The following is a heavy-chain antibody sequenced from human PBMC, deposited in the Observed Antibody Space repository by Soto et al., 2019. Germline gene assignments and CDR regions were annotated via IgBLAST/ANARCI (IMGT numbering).Heavy chain of an antibody. V-gene: IGHV4-4*02. D-gene: IGHD4-4*01. J-gene: IGHJ4*02. CDR1: GGSISSSTW. CDR3: AREGINNYNEYYFDS. CDR2: IYQNGGT. Sequence: QVQLQESGPGLVKPSGTLSLTCAVSGGSISSSTWWSWVRQPPGKGLEWIGEIYQNGGTNYSPSLRSRVTLSVDKSKNQFSLRLNSVTAADTAVYYCAREGINNYNEYYFDSWGQGTVVTVSS.